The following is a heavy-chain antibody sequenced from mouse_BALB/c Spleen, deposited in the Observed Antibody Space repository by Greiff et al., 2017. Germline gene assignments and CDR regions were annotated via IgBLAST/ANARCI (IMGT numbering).Heavy chain of an antibody. CDR3: ASLNYYGSSPAWFAY. CDR1: GFTFSSYA. V-gene: IGHV5-6-5*01. CDR2: ISSGGST. D-gene: IGHD1-1*01. Sequence: EVQRVESGGGLVKPGGSLKLSCAASGFTFSSYAMSWVRQTPEKRLEWVASISSGGSTYYPDSVKGRFTISRDNARNILYLQMSSLRSEDTAMYYCASLNYYGSSPAWFAYWGQGTLVTVSA. J-gene: IGHJ3*01.